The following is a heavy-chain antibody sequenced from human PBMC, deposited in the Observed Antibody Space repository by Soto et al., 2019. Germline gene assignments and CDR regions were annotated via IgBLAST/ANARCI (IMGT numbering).Heavy chain of an antibody. J-gene: IGHJ6*02. CDR1: GYTFTGYY. Sequence: ASVKVSCKASGYTFTGYYMHWVRQAPGQGLEWMGIINPNGGSTSYAQKFQGRVTMTRDTSTSTVYMELSSLRSEDTAVYYCAGPAQASYYYYGMDVWGQGTTVTVSS. V-gene: IGHV1-46*01. CDR3: AGPAQASYYYYGMDV. CDR2: INPNGGST.